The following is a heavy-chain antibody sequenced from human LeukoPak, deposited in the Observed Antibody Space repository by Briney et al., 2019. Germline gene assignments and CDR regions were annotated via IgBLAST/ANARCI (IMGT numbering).Heavy chain of an antibody. D-gene: IGHD4-17*01. CDR1: GFTFSSYG. CDR2: IRYDGSNK. V-gene: IGHV3-30*02. CDR3: AKPKTTVTTTFDY. J-gene: IGHJ4*02. Sequence: GGSLRLSCAASGFTFSSYGMHGVREAPGKGLEWVAFIRYDGSNKYYADSVKGRFTISRDNSKNTLYLQMNSLRAEDTAVYYCAKPKTTVTTTFDYWGQGTLVTASS.